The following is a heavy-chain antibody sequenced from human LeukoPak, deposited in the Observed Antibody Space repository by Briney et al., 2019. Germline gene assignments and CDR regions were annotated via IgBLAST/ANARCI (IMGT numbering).Heavy chain of an antibody. CDR1: GFTFSSYS. Sequence: GGSLRLSCAASGFTFSSYSMNWVRQAPGKGLEWVSSISSNSNYIYYADSVRGRFTISRDNAKNSLYLQMNSLTAEDTAVYYCARDGDTVIIPADLDYWGRGTLVTVSS. CDR2: ISSNSNYI. CDR3: ARDGDTVIIPADLDY. D-gene: IGHD2-2*01. V-gene: IGHV3-21*01. J-gene: IGHJ4*02.